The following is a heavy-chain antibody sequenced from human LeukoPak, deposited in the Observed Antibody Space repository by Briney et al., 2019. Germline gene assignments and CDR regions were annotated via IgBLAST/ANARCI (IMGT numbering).Heavy chain of an antibody. V-gene: IGHV3-30-3*01. CDR2: ISYDGSNK. CDR3: ARMGNWNDALDY. Sequence: PGGSLRLSCAASGFTFSSYAMHWVRQAPGKGLEWVAVISYDGSNKYYADSVKGRFTISRDNSKNTLYLQMNSLRAEDTAVYYCARMGNWNDALDYWGQGTLVTVSP. CDR1: GFTFSSYA. D-gene: IGHD1-1*01. J-gene: IGHJ4*02.